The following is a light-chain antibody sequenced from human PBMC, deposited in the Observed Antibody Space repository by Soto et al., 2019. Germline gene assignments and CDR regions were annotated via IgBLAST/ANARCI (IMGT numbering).Light chain of an antibody. J-gene: IGKJ4*01. Sequence: DIQLTQSPSSLSACVGDRVTIACRASQGISTYLAWYQQKPGKAPKLLIYTASTLHSGVPSRFSDSGSGTEFTLTISSLQPEDFATYYCQQLNSYRALTFGGGTKVDIK. CDR2: TAS. CDR3: QQLNSYRALT. V-gene: IGKV1-9*01. CDR1: QGISTY.